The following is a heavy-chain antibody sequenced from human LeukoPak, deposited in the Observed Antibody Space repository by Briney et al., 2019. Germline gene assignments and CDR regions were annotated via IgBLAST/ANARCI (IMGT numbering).Heavy chain of an antibody. D-gene: IGHD2-2*01. V-gene: IGHV3-23*01. CDR1: GFTFSSYG. CDR2: ISGSGGST. CDR3: ARRPASVGGGFDP. J-gene: IGHJ5*02. Sequence: GGSLRLSCAASGFTFSSYGMSWVRQAPGKGLEWVSAISGSGGSTYYADSVKGRFTISRDNAKNSLYLRMNSLRAEDTAVYYCARRPASVGGGFDPWGQGTLVTVSS.